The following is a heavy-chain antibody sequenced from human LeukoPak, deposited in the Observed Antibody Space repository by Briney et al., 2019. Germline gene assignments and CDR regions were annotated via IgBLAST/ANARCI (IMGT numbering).Heavy chain of an antibody. CDR1: GFTFSSYG. CDR3: AKGLPHSVRWYYFDY. V-gene: IGHV3-30*18. CDR2: TSYDGSSK. J-gene: IGHJ4*02. Sequence: GGSLRLSCAASGFTFSSYGMHWVRQAPGKGLEWVAVTSYDGSSKYYGDSVKGRFTISRDNSKNTLYLQMNSLRAEDSAVYYCAKGLPHSVRWYYFDYWGQGTLVTVSS. D-gene: IGHD6-13*01.